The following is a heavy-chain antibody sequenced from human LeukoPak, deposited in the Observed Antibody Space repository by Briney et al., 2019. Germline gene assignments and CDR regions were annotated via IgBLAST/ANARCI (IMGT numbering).Heavy chain of an antibody. CDR3: ARSLVPTAPQCNWFDP. Sequence: PSETLSLTCAVYGGSFRGYYWSWIRQPPGKGLEWIGEIDYSGDTNHSPSLKSRVTLSVDTSKNQFSLRLDSVTAADTALYYCARSLVPTAPQCNWFDPWGQGTLVTVSS. V-gene: IGHV4-34*01. CDR1: GGSFRGYY. D-gene: IGHD3-10*02. J-gene: IGHJ5*02. CDR2: IDYSGDT.